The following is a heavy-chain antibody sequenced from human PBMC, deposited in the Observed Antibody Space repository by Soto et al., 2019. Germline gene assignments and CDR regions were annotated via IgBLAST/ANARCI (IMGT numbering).Heavy chain of an antibody. V-gene: IGHV1-3*01. CDR2: INGGNDNT. Sequence: GASVKVSCKASGYIFTSYAMHWVRQAPGQRLEWMGWINGGNDNTKYSQNFQGRVTISRDSTKQTLYLQMNSLRPDDTAMYYCARDGVSSTEYTWNYGTYFDYWGQGALVTVSS. CDR3: ARDGVSSTEYTWNYGTYFDY. J-gene: IGHJ4*02. CDR1: GYIFTSYA. D-gene: IGHD1-7*01.